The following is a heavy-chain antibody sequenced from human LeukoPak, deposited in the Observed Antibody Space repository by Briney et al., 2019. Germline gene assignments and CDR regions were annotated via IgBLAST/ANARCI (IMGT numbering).Heavy chain of an antibody. J-gene: IGHJ5*02. CDR2: IKSNGSST. V-gene: IGHV3-74*01. D-gene: IGHD3-22*01. CDR3: LKGSYYTGSGYENWFAP. Sequence: GGSLRLSCAASGFTFSNYWMHWVHQAPGKELVWVPRIKSNGSSTNYADSVKGRFTISRDNAKNTLYLQMNRLRADNPAVYYCLKGSYYTGSGYENWFAPGGQGTLVTVPS. CDR1: GFTFSNYW.